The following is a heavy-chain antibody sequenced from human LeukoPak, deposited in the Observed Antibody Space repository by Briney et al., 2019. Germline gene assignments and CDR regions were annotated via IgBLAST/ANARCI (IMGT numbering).Heavy chain of an antibody. V-gene: IGHV3-48*03. CDR1: GFTFSSYE. Sequence: GGSLRLSCAASGFTFSSYEMNWVRQAPGKGLEWVSYISSSGSTIYYADSVKGRFTISRDNAKNSLCLQMNSLRAEDTAVYYCARDLYDYGDSYDAFDIWGQGTMVTVSS. CDR3: ARDLYDYGDSYDAFDI. D-gene: IGHD4-17*01. J-gene: IGHJ3*02. CDR2: ISSSGSTI.